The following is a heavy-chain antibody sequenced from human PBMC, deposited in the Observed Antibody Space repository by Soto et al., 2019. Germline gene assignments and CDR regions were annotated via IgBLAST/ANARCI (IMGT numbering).Heavy chain of an antibody. CDR3: TTGSVEGI. Sequence: ESVGGLVKPGGSLRLSCVASGFSFNEAWMNWVRQAPGAGLEWVGRIKTSAGGGATDYAAPVQGRFTISRDDSKNALYLHMNSLRTEDTAIYYCTTGSVEGIWGQGTTVTVSS. D-gene: IGHD2-15*01. V-gene: IGHV3-15*07. CDR2: IKTSAGGGAT. CDR1: GFSFNEAW. J-gene: IGHJ6*02.